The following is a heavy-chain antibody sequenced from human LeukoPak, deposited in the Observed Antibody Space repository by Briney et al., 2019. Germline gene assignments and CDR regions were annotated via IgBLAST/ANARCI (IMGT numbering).Heavy chain of an antibody. Sequence: ASVKVSCKVSGYTLTELSMHWVRQAPGKGLEWMGGFDPEDGETIYAQKFQGRVTMTEDTSTDTAYMELSSLRSEDTAVYYCATAEVLPAMIAVAPNYWGQGTLVTVSS. D-gene: IGHD3-22*01. CDR3: ATAEVLPAMIAVAPNY. CDR2: FDPEDGET. J-gene: IGHJ4*02. V-gene: IGHV1-24*01. CDR1: GYTLTELS.